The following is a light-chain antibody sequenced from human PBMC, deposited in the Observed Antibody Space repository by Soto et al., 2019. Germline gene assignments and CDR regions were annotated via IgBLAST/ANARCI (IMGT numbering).Light chain of an antibody. CDR1: QNISIF. V-gene: IGKV1-39*01. CDR2: GAT. Sequence: DIQMTQSPSSLSASVGDRVTITCRASQNISIFLNWYQQRPGKAPKLLIYGATSLQTGVPSRFSGSGSGTDFTLTISDLQPEDYATYFCQQSFITPPYTFGQGTKL. J-gene: IGKJ2*01. CDR3: QQSFITPPYT.